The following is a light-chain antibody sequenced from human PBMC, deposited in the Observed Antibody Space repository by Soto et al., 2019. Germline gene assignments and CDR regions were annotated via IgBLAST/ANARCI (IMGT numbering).Light chain of an antibody. CDR2: DVT. CDR3: CSFAGSYSYV. V-gene: IGLV2-11*01. Sequence: QSALTQPRSVSASPGQSVTISCTGTSSDVGRYDYVSWYQQHPGKAPKLIVYDVTERPSGVPDRFSGSKSGNTASLTISGLQAEDEADYYCCSFAGSYSYVSGTGTKVTVL. J-gene: IGLJ1*01. CDR1: SSDVGRYDY.